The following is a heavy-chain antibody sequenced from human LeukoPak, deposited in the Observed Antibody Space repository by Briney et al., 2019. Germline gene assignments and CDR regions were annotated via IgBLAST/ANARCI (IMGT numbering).Heavy chain of an antibody. D-gene: IGHD2-2*03. V-gene: IGHV3-48*02. CDR2: ISSSGSAK. CDR1: GFTFRNCG. CDR3: ASGSGH. J-gene: IGHJ4*02. Sequence: GGSLRLSYAGSGFTFRNCGLNWVRQAPGKGLEWVSHISSSGSAKYYADSVKGRFTISRDNAKNSLYLQMNSLRDEDTAVFYCASGSGHWGQGTLVTVSS.